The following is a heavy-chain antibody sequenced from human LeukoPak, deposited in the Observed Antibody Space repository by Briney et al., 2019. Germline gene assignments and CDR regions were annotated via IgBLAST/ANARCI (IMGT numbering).Heavy chain of an antibody. J-gene: IGHJ5*02. V-gene: IGHV4-38-2*01. CDR3: ASTNCSSASCYGANWFDP. CDR2: IYHSGST. Sequence: SETLSLTCAVSAYSASSGYFWGWVRQPPGKGLQWIGSIYHSGSTYYNPSLKSRLTISMDTSKNQFSLRLSSVTAVDTAVYYCASTNCSSASCYGANWFDPWGQGTLVTVSS. CDR1: AYSASSGYF. D-gene: IGHD2-2*01.